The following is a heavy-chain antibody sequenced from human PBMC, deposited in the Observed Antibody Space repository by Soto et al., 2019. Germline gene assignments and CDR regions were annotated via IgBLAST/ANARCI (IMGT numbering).Heavy chain of an antibody. CDR3: ARDITTSYYYDSTLLPPEDYYYGMDV. CDR2: ISYDVSNK. D-gene: IGHD3-22*01. Sequence: QVQLVESGGGVVQPGRSLRLSCAASGFTFSSYAMHWVRQAPGKGLEWVAVISYDVSNKYYADSVKGRFTISRDNSKNTLYLQMNSLRAEDTAVYYCARDITTSYYYDSTLLPPEDYYYGMDVWGQGTTVTVSS. V-gene: IGHV3-30-3*01. J-gene: IGHJ6*02. CDR1: GFTFSSYA.